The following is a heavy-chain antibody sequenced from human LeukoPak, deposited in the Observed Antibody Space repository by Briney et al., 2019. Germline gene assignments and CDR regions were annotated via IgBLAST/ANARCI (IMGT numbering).Heavy chain of an antibody. CDR2: IHRSGST. Sequence: SETLSLTCSVSGGSISSSSFYWGWIRQPPGKGLEWIGSIHRSGSTYHNPSLKSRVTISADTSKNQFSLKLSSVTAADTAVYYCARGSIAVHWFDPWGQGTLVTVSS. D-gene: IGHD6-19*01. V-gene: IGHV4-39*07. CDR1: GGSISSSSFY. J-gene: IGHJ5*02. CDR3: ARGSIAVHWFDP.